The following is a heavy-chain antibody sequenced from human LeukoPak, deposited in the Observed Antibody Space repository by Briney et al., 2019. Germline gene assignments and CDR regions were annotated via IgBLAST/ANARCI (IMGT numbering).Heavy chain of an antibody. CDR2: ISGSGGNT. D-gene: IGHD5-12*01. V-gene: IGHV3-23*01. Sequence: GGSLRLSCAASGFTFSSYAMSWVRQAPGKGLEWVSTISGSGGNTYYADSVKGRFTISRDNSKNTLYLQMNNLRVEDTAVYYCAKDRYSGYDYAYYYYGMDVWGQGTTVTVSS. CDR3: AKDRYSGYDYAYYYYGMDV. J-gene: IGHJ6*02. CDR1: GFTFSSYA.